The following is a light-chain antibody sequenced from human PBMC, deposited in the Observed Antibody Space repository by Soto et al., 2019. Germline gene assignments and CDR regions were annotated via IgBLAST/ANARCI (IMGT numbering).Light chain of an antibody. CDR2: WAS. CDR1: QSVFYSSNNKNY. CDR3: QQYYSTPPYT. Sequence: IVMTQSPDSLAVSLGERATINCKSSQSVFYSSNNKNYLAWYRQKPGQPPKLLISWASIRESGVPDRISGSGSGTDFTLTISSLQAEDVAVYYCQQYYSTPPYTFGQGTKLEIK. V-gene: IGKV4-1*01. J-gene: IGKJ2*01.